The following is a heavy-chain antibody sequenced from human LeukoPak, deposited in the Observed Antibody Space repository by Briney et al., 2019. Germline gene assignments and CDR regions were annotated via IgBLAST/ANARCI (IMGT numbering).Heavy chain of an antibody. CDR2: IYWDGDQ. D-gene: IGHD3-10*01. Sequence: SGPTLVKPTQTLTLTCTFSGFSLSTSGVGVGWIRQPPGKALEWLALIYWDGDQRYRPSLQNRLTITKNTSKNQVVLTMTNMDPVVTATYYCAHGYFYGSGSHLDYWGQGTLVTVSS. CDR3: AHGYFYGSGSHLDY. V-gene: IGHV2-5*02. J-gene: IGHJ4*02. CDR1: GFSLSTSGVG.